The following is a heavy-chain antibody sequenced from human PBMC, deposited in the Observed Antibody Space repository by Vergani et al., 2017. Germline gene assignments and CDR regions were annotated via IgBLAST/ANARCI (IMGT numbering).Heavy chain of an antibody. D-gene: IGHD3-10*01. Sequence: QVQLVESGGGVVQRGGSLRLSCATSGFTLSNYDMQWIRQGPGKGLEFVAFIQFDGSNQYYADSVKGRFTLSRDFSKNTLYLQMNSLKAEDTAVYYCARELFHSGAGSPQRRGPWDYWGQGVLVTVSS. CDR2: IQFDGSNQ. CDR3: ARELFHSGAGSPQRRGPWDY. CDR1: GFTLSNYD. V-gene: IGHV3-30*02. J-gene: IGHJ4*02.